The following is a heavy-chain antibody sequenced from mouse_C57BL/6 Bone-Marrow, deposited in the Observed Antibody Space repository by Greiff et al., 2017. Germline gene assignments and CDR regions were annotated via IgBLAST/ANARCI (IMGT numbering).Heavy chain of an antibody. D-gene: IGHD1-3*01. J-gene: IGHJ4*01. CDR1: GFSLTSYA. CDR2: LWTGGGT. V-gene: IGHV2-9-1*01. Sequence: VQLVESGPGLVAPSQSLSITCPVSGFSLTSYAISWVRQPPRKGLEWLGVLWTGGGTNYNSALKSRLSIRKDNSKSQVFLNMNSLQTDDTARYYCARKLSSRGAMDYWGQGTSVTVSS. CDR3: ARKLSSRGAMDY.